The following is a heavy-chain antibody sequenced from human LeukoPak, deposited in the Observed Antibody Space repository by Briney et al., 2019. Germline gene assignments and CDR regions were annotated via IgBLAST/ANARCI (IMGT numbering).Heavy chain of an antibody. CDR3: ARYMRASGTYDFDY. V-gene: IGHV4-59*13. CDR1: GASISGYY. CDR2: VYYSGNT. D-gene: IGHD3-3*01. J-gene: IGHJ4*02. Sequence: PSETLSLTCSVSGASISGYYWSWIRQIPGKALEWIGYVYYSGNTNYNPSLQSRVTITVDTSRNQFSLNLRSMTAADTAIYYCARYMRASGTYDFDYWGQGTLVTVSS.